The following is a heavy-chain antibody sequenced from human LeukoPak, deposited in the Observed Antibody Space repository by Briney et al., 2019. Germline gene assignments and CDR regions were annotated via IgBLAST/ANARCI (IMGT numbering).Heavy chain of an antibody. CDR1: GYTFTGYY. Sequence: ASVKVSCTASGYTFTGYYMHWVRQAPGQGLEWMGRINPNSGGTNYAQKFQGRVTMTRDTSISTAYMELRSLRSDDTAVYYCARDLSVTPYHYGMDVWGQGTTVTVSS. D-gene: IGHD4-23*01. J-gene: IGHJ6*02. V-gene: IGHV1-2*06. CDR2: INPNSGGT. CDR3: ARDLSVTPYHYGMDV.